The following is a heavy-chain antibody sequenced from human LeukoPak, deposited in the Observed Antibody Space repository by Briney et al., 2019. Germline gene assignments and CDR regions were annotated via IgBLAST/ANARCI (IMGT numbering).Heavy chain of an antibody. CDR2: IYYSGST. J-gene: IGHJ3*02. Sequence: SETLSLTCTVSGGSISSYYWSWIRQPPGKGLEWIGYIYYSGSTNYNPSLKSRVTISVDTSKNQFSLKLSSVTAADTAVYYCAREIGQLAAFDIWGQGTMVTVSS. CDR1: GGSISSYY. D-gene: IGHD3-10*01. CDR3: AREIGQLAAFDI. V-gene: IGHV4-59*01.